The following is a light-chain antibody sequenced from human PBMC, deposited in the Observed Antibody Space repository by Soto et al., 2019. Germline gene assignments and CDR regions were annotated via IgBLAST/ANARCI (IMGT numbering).Light chain of an antibody. Sequence: EIVLTQSPATLSLSPGERATLSCRASQSVAWYQQKPGQAPRLLIYDTTSRATSIPARFNGAGSGTDFTLTISSLEPEDLAVYYCQQLPRNTFGQGTKLEIK. J-gene: IGKJ2*01. CDR2: DTT. CDR1: QSV. CDR3: QQLPRNT. V-gene: IGKV3-11*01.